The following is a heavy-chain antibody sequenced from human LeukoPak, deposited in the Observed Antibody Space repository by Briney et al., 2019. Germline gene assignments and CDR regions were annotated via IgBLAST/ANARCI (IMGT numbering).Heavy chain of an antibody. CDR2: ISGSGGST. V-gene: IGHV3-23*01. D-gene: IGHD3-9*01. CDR3: AKGRYFDWLPYTYYFDY. Sequence: AGGSLRLSCAASGFTFSSYAMSWVRQAPGKGLEWVSAISGSGGSTYYADSVKGRFTISRDNSKNTLYLQMNSLRAEDTAVYYCAKGRYFDWLPYTYYFDYWGQGTLVTVSS. J-gene: IGHJ4*02. CDR1: GFTFSSYA.